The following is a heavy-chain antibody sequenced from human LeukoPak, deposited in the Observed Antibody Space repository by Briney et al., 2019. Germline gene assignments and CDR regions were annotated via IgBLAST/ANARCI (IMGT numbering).Heavy chain of an antibody. V-gene: IGHV3-30*01. CDR1: GFTFTSHA. J-gene: IGHJ4*02. CDR2: ISYDGSNQ. D-gene: IGHD4-17*01. CDR3: ARVPFDYGDYALDF. Sequence: GRCLRLSCAPSGFTFTSHATHWVRQTLGEGLEWVADISYDGSNQYYADSVKGRFTVSRDNSKNTLHLQMNSLRAEDAAVYFCARVPFDYGDYALDFWGQGTLVTVSS.